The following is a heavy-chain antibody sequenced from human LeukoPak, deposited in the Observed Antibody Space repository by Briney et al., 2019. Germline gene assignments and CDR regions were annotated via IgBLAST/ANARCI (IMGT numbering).Heavy chain of an antibody. CDR3: AREGLYNYGYVYGY. J-gene: IGHJ4*02. CDR1: GFTFSSYS. CDR2: ISSSSSYI. D-gene: IGHD5-18*01. Sequence: PGGSLRLSCAASGFTFSSYSMHWVRQSPGKGLEWVSSISSSSSYIYYTDSLKGRFTISRDNAKKSLYLQMNSLRAEDTAAYFCAREGLYNYGYVYGYWGQGTLVTVSS. V-gene: IGHV3-21*01.